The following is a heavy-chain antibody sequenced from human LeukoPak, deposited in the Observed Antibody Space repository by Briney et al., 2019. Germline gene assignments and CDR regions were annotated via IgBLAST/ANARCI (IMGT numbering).Heavy chain of an antibody. CDR3: ARLGLLLWFGESQTYNWFDP. CDR1: GFTFSSYW. J-gene: IGHJ5*02. D-gene: IGHD3-10*01. V-gene: IGHV3-7*02. Sequence: GGSLRLSRAASGFTFSSYWMSWVRQAPGKGLEWVANIKQDGSEKYYVDSVKGRFTISRDNAKNSLYLQMNSPRAEDTAVYYCARLGLLLWFGESQTYNWFDPWGQGTLVTVSS. CDR2: IKQDGSEK.